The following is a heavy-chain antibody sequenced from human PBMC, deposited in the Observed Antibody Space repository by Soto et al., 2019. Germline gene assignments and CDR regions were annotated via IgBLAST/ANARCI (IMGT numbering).Heavy chain of an antibody. Sequence: QVQLVQSGAEVKKPGSSVKVSCKASGGTFSSSAISWVRQAPGQGLEWMGAIIPVFGTAHYAQKFQGRVTITADKPTSTAYMELSRLRSKDTAVDYCARERPERGKDVWGHGCTVTVYS. J-gene: IGHJ6*02. CDR3: ARERPERGKDV. D-gene: IGHD6-25*01. CDR1: GGTFSSSA. CDR2: IIPVFGTA. V-gene: IGHV1-69*06.